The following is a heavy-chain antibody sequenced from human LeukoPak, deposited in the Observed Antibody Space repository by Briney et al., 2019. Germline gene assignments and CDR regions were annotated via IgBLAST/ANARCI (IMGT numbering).Heavy chain of an antibody. V-gene: IGHV3-23*01. CDR2: ISGSGGST. Sequence: GGSLRLSCAASGFTFSSYAMSWVRQAPGKGLEWVSAISGSGGSTYYADSVKGRFTISRHNSKNTLYLQMNSLRAEDTAVYYCASLTGTSPPYYYYGMDVWGQGTTVTVSS. J-gene: IGHJ6*02. CDR1: GFTFSSYA. D-gene: IGHD1-7*01. CDR3: ASLTGTSPPYYYYGMDV.